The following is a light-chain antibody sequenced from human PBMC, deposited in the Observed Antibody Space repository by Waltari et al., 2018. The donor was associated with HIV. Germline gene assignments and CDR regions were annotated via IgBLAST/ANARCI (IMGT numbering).Light chain of an antibody. CDR1: GLVSNS. V-gene: IGLV3-21*02. CDR3: QVWDGNSGQVV. J-gene: IGLJ2*01. CDR2: DNY. Sequence: YVLTQPPTVSAAPGQTARISCEGNGLVSNSVHWYQQKPGQAPVVVVYDNYDRASSTPARISGSKSGNVATLTVARVEAADESDFHCQVWDGNSGQVVFGGGTRLIV.